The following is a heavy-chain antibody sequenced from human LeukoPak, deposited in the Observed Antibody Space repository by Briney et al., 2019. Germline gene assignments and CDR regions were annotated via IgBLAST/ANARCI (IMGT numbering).Heavy chain of an antibody. CDR2: IYYSGST. V-gene: IGHV4-59*01. J-gene: IGHJ5*02. CDR3: ARGRNYRVWWFDP. CDR1: GGSISSYY. Sequence: PSETLCLTCTVSGGSISSYYWSWIRQPPGKGLEWIGYIYYSGSTNYNPSLKSRVTISVDTSKNQFSLKLSSVTAADTAVYYCARGRNYRVWWFDPWGQGTLVTVSS. D-gene: IGHD1-7*01.